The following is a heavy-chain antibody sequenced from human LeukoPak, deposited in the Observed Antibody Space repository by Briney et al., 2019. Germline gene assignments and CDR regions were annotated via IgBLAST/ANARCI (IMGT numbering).Heavy chain of an antibody. CDR3: ARISLGAFDI. J-gene: IGHJ3*02. V-gene: IGHV3-53*01. CDR2: IYSGGGT. D-gene: IGHD2/OR15-2a*01. Sequence: PGGSLRLSCAASGFTVSSNYMSWVRQAPGKGLEWVSVIYSGGGTYYTDSVKGRFTISRDNSENTLYLQMNSLRAVDTAVYYCARISLGAFDIWGQGTMVTVSS. CDR1: GFTVSSNY.